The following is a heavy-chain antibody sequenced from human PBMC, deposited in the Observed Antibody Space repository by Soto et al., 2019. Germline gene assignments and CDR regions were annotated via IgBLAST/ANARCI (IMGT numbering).Heavy chain of an antibody. V-gene: IGHV3-74*01. CDR2: INSNGRSI. CDR3: TRDTPGTGIDY. D-gene: IGHD3-10*01. CDR1: GFTFSSYW. Sequence: EVQLVESGGGLVQPGGSLRLSCAASGFTFSSYWMHWVRQAPEEGLVWVSHINSNGRSITYADSVKGRFTISRDNAKNTLYLQMNSLRAEDTSVYYCTRDTPGTGIDYWGQRTLVTVSS. J-gene: IGHJ4*02.